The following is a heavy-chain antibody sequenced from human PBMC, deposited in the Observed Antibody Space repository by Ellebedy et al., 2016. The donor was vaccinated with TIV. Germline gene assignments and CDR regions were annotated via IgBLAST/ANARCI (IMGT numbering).Heavy chain of an antibody. CDR1: GFTFSSYA. V-gene: IGHV3-23*01. Sequence: GESLKISCVASGFTFSSYAMSWVRQAPGKGLGWVSRISASGGSTYYADSVKGRFTISRDNSKNTLYLQMNSLRADDTAVYYCARTHTIIGGRGSLDYWGQGTLVTVSS. CDR3: ARTHTIIGGRGSLDY. CDR2: ISASGGST. D-gene: IGHD3-3*01. J-gene: IGHJ4*02.